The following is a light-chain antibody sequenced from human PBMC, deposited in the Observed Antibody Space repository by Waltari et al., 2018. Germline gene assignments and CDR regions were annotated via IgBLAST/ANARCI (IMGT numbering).Light chain of an antibody. CDR3: QNHERLPAT. CDR2: GAY. Sequence: SGSARQSIGRYLGGDQQKACEAPWLLIDGAYIRATGIPDRFSGSGSGTDCSLTISRLEAEDFAVYYCQNHERLPATFGQWTKVEIK. J-gene: IGKJ1*01. V-gene: IGKV3-20*01. CDR1: QSIGRY.